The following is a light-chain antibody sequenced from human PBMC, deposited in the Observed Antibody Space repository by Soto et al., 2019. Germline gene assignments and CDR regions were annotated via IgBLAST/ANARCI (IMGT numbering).Light chain of an antibody. CDR1: SGSIASNY. CDR3: RSYDSSTYVV. V-gene: IGLV6-57*02. Sequence: NFMLTQPHSVSESPGKTVTISCTGSSGSIASNYVQWYQQRPGSAPTTVIYEDNQRPSGVPDRFSGSIDSSSNSASLTISGLKTEDEADYYCRSYDSSTYVVFGGGTKVTVL. CDR2: EDN. J-gene: IGLJ2*01.